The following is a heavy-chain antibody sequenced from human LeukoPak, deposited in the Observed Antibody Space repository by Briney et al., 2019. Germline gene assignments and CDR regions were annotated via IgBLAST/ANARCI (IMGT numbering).Heavy chain of an antibody. CDR2: IYYSGST. V-gene: IGHV4-59*12. Sequence: SETLSLTCTVSGGSISSYYWSWIRQPPGKGLEWIGYIYYSGSTNYNPSLKSRVTISVDTSKNQFSLKLSSVTAADTAVYYCARVGRTVPAAPNFDYWGQGTLVTVSS. D-gene: IGHD2-2*01. J-gene: IGHJ4*02. CDR1: GGSISSYY. CDR3: ARVGRTVPAAPNFDY.